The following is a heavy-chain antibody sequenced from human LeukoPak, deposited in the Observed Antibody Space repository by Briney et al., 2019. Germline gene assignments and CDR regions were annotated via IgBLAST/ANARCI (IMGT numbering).Heavy chain of an antibody. V-gene: IGHV4-34*01. CDR1: GGSFSGYY. Sequence: SETLSLTCAVYGGSFSGYYWSWIRQPPGKGLEWIGEINHSGSTNYNPSLKSRVTISVDTSKNQFSLKLSSVTAADTAVYYCARAPVVVPANWFDPWGQGTLVTVSS. CDR2: INHSGST. J-gene: IGHJ5*02. CDR3: ARAPVVVPANWFDP. D-gene: IGHD2-2*01.